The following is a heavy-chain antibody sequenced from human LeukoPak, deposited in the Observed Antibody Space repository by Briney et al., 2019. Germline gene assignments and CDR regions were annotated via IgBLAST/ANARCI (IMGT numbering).Heavy chain of an antibody. CDR3: AAIAAAGIPVFDY. Sequence: GGSLRLSCAASGFTFSSDSMSWVRQAPGKGLEWVSSISSSSSYIYYADSVKGRFTISRDNAKNSLYLQINSLRAEDTAVYYCAAIAAAGIPVFDYWGQGTLVTVSS. CDR2: ISSSSSYI. D-gene: IGHD6-13*01. J-gene: IGHJ4*02. CDR1: GFTFSSDS. V-gene: IGHV3-21*01.